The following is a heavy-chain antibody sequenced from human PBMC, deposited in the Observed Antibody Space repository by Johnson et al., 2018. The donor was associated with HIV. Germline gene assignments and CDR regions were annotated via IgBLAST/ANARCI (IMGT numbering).Heavy chain of an antibody. CDR1: GFTFDYYA. J-gene: IGHJ3*02. D-gene: IGHD2-15*01. CDR2: ISWDGGST. Sequence: VQLVESGGVVVQPGGSLRLSCAASGFTFDYYAMHWVRQAPGKGLEWVSLISWDGGSTYYADSVKGRFTISRDNSKNSLYLQMNNLRPEDTALYYCARAPSVVADDAFDIWGQGTMVTVSS. CDR3: ARAPSVVADDAFDI. V-gene: IGHV3-43D*03.